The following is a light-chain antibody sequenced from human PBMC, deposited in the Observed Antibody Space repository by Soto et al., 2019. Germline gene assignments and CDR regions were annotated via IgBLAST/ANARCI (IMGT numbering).Light chain of an antibody. J-gene: IGKJ1*01. CDR1: QSVPSSH. CDR2: GAS. CDR3: QQYLDWPRT. V-gene: IGKV3-20*01. Sequence: EIVSTQSPGTLSLSPGERATLSSRASQSVPSSHLAWCQQTPCQAPWLLIYGASSRATGIPDRFSGSGSGTDFTLTIRRLEPEDFAVYYCQQYLDWPRTFGQGTKVDIK.